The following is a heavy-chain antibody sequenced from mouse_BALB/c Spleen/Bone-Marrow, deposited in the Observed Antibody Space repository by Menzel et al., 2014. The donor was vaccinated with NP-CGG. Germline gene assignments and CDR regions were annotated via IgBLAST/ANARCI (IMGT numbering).Heavy chain of an antibody. CDR3: TRSGTLGAMGY. CDR1: GYTFTSYW. D-gene: IGHD4-1*01. J-gene: IGHJ4*01. Sequence: VKLQESGAELVRPGASVELSCKASGYTFTSYWINWVKQRPGQGLEWIGNIYPSDSYTSYNQKFKDKATLTVDKSSSTAYMQLSSPTSEDSAVYYCTRSGTLGAMGYWGQGTSVTVSS. V-gene: IGHV1-69*02. CDR2: IYPSDSYT.